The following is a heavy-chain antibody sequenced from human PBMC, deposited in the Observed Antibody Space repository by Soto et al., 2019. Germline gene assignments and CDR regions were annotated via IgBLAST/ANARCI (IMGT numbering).Heavy chain of an antibody. CDR3: ARGHDY. CDR1: GGSIRSYY. V-gene: IGHV4-34*01. J-gene: IGHJ4*02. Sequence: PSETLSLTCTVSGGSIRSYYWSWIRQPPGTGLEWIGEINHSGSTNYNPSLKSRVTISVDRSRNQFSLKLSSVTAADTAVYYCARGHDYWGEETLVTVPS. CDR2: INHSGST.